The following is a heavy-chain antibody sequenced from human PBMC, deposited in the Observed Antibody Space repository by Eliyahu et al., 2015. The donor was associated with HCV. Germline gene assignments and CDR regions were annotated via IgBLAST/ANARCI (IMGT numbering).Heavy chain of an antibody. CDR3: AKVREIQGGADWYFDL. V-gene: IGHV3-30*18. CDR1: GFIFSDYV. CDR2: ISEDGTNK. D-gene: IGHD5-18*01. J-gene: IGHJ2*01. Sequence: QVDLVESGGGVVQPGRSLRLSXSASGFIFSDYVMHWVRQAPGKGPEWVAVISEDGTNKNYADSVKGRFTISRDNSKSTLFLQMNSLRAGDAAVYYCAKVREIQGGADWYFDLWGRGTLVTVSS.